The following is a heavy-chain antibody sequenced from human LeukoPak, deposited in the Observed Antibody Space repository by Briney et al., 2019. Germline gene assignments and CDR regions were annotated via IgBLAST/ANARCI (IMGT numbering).Heavy chain of an antibody. CDR1: GGSISSYY. CDR2: FYYSGST. CDR3: ARHMPWELPPGAYDY. D-gene: IGHD1-26*01. V-gene: IGHV4-59*01. J-gene: IGHJ4*02. Sequence: SETLSLTCTVSGGSISSYYWSWIRQPPGKGLEWIGYFYYSGSTNYNPSLKSRVTISVDTSKNQFSLKLSSVTAADTAVYFCARHMPWELPPGAYDYWGQGSLVTVSS.